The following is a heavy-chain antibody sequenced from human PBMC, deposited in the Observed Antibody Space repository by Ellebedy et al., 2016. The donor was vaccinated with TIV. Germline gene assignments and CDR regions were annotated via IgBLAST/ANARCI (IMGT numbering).Heavy chain of an antibody. J-gene: IGHJ4*02. V-gene: IGHV1-8*01. CDR2: MNPNSGNT. D-gene: IGHD3-22*01. CDR3: ARASYDSSGTVNDY. CDR1: GYTFNSYD. Sequence: AASVKVSCKASGYTFNSYDVNWVRQATGQGLEWTGWMNPNSGNTGYAQKFRGRVTMTRNTSISTAYMELNSLTSEDTAVYYCARASYDSSGTVNDYWGQGTLVTVSS.